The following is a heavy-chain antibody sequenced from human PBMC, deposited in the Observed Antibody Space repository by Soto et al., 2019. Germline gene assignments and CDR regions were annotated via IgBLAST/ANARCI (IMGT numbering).Heavy chain of an antibody. D-gene: IGHD2-8*02. Sequence: QMPLKQSGPGLVKPAGTLSLTCAVSGGSIRSNNWWTWVRQPPGKGLEWIGDIYHSGSTNYIPSLKCRVTISVEKSKNQFSLNLTSVTAADTAVYYCAIGWDYFAGGGYPYYYDFWGRGTLVTVSS. V-gene: IGHV4-4*02. CDR2: IYHSGST. CDR3: AIGWDYFAGGGYPYYYDF. J-gene: IGHJ4*02. CDR1: GGSIRSNNW.